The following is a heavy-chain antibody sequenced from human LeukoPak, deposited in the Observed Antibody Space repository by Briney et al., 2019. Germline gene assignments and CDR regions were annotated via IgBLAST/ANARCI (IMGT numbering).Heavy chain of an antibody. CDR3: ASRDYYDSSGYYSGKGYFDY. CDR2: IIPILGIA. V-gene: IGHV1-69*04. CDR1: GGTFSSYA. D-gene: IGHD3-22*01. J-gene: IGHJ4*02. Sequence: SVKVTCKASGGTFSSYAISWVRQAPGQGLEWMGRIIPILGIANYAQKFQGRVTITADKSTGTAYMELSSLRSEDTAVYYCASRDYYDSSGYYSGKGYFDYWGQGTLVTVSS.